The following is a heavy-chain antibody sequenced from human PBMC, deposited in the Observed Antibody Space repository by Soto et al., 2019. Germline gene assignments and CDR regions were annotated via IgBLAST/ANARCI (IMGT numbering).Heavy chain of an antibody. CDR3: ARDRGDGYNPGWFDP. V-gene: IGHV1-69*01. J-gene: IGHJ5*02. D-gene: IGHD5-12*01. Sequence: QVQLVRSGAEVKKPGSSVKVSCKASGGTFSSYAISWVRQAPGQGLEWMGGIIPIFGTANYAQKFQGGVTITADESTSTAYMELSSLRSEDTAVYYCARDRGDGYNPGWFDPWGQGTLVTVSS. CDR1: GGTFSSYA. CDR2: IIPIFGTA.